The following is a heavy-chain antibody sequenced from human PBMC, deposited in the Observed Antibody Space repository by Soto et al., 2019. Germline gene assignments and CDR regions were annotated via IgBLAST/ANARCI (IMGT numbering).Heavy chain of an antibody. J-gene: IGHJ4*02. CDR3: GSAMKYRCSYY. CDR1: GYTFTSYS. V-gene: IGHV5-51*01. Sequence: GESLKISCKGSGYTFTSYSIGWVRQMPGKGLEWMGIIYASDSDTRYSPSFQRQVTISVDKSISTAYLHWTSLKPSDTAIYYCGSAMKYRCSYYWVQGTLVTVSS. D-gene: IGHD2-15*01. CDR2: IYASDSDT.